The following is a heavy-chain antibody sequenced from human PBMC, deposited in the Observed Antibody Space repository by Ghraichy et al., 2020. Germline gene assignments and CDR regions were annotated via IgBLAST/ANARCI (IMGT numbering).Heavy chain of an antibody. V-gene: IGHV1-69*13. CDR2: IIPIFGTA. D-gene: IGHD2-2*01. CDR1: GGTFSSYA. Sequence: SVKVSCKASGGTFSSYAISWVRQAPGQGLEWMGGIIPIFGTANYAQKFQGRVTITADESTSTAYMELSSLRSEDTAVYYCALRYCSSTSCYGRTPNWFDPWGQGTLVTVSS. J-gene: IGHJ5*02. CDR3: ALRYCSSTSCYGRTPNWFDP.